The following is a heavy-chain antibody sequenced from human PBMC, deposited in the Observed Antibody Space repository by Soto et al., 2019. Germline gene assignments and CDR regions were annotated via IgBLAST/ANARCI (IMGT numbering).Heavy chain of an antibody. J-gene: IGHJ4*02. V-gene: IGHV4-59*01. CDR1: GDSISSYY. Sequence: QVQLQESGPGLVKPSETLSLTCTVSGDSISSYYWSWIRQLPGKGLEWIGYIYYSGSTNYNPSLKSRVTISVDTSKSQFSLKLSSVTAADTAVYYCGARIGSGSYYSWGQGTLVTVSS. D-gene: IGHD3-10*01. CDR2: IYYSGST. CDR3: GARIGSGSYYS.